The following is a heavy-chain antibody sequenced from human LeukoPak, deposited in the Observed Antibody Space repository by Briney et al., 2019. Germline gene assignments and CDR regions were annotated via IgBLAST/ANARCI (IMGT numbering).Heavy chain of an antibody. CDR2: ITSNGGST. CDR3: AKSKGGNSYDFWSGRWDLNDY. CDR1: GFTFSSFA. J-gene: IGHJ4*02. V-gene: IGHV3-23*01. Sequence: GGSLRLSCAASGFTFSSFALSWVRQAPGEGLEWVSTITSNGGSTYYANSVKGRFTISRDNSKNTLYLQMNSLRAEDTAVYYCAKSKGGNSYDFWSGRWDLNDYRGQGTLVTVSS. D-gene: IGHD3-3*01.